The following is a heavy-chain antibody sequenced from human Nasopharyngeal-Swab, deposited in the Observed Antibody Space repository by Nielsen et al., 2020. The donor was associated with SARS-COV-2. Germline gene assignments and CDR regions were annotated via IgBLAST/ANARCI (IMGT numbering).Heavy chain of an antibody. CDR3: ARRAGSGWCGY. V-gene: IGHV4-59*01. D-gene: IGHD6-19*01. J-gene: IGHJ4*02. Sequence: SETLSLTCTVSGGSISSYYWSWIRQPPGKGLEWIGYIYYSGSTNYNPSLKSRVTISVDTSKNQFSLKLSSVTAADTAVYYCARRAGSGWCGYWGQGTLVTVSS. CDR1: GGSISSYY. CDR2: IYYSGST.